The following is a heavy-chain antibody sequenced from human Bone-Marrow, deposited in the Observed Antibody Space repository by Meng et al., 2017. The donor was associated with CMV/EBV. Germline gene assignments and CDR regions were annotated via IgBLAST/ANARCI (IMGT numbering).Heavy chain of an antibody. D-gene: IGHD1-1*01. J-gene: IGHJ4*02. Sequence: SQTLSLTCAISGDSVSNINIAWNWIRQSPSRGLEWLGRTYYMSKWYIEYAVSVASRITIDLDTSNILFSLQLNSVTPGETAVYYCARGRYSTFDYWGQGALVTVSS. V-gene: IGHV6-1*01. CDR3: ARGRYSTFDY. CDR1: GDSVSNINIA. CDR2: TYYMSKWYI.